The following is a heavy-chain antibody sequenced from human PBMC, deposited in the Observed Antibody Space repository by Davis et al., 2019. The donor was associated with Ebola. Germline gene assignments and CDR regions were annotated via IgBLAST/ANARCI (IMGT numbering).Heavy chain of an antibody. CDR1: GFTFSSYS. J-gene: IGHJ4*02. Sequence: GESLKISCAASGFTFSSYSMNWVRQAPGKGLEWVSVISGSGGSTYYADSVKGRFTISRDNSKNTLYLQMNSLRAEDTAVYYCAGNYDILTGTPFDYWGQGTLVTVSS. CDR3: AGNYDILTGTPFDY. CDR2: ISGSGGST. D-gene: IGHD3-9*01. V-gene: IGHV3-23*01.